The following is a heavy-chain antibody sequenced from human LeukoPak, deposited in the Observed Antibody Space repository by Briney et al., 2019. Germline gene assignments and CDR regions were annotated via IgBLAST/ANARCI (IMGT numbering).Heavy chain of an antibody. J-gene: IGHJ4*02. V-gene: IGHV3-21*04. Sequence: GGSLRLSCAASGFTFSSYSMNWVRQAPGKGLEWVSSISSSSSYIYYADSVKGRFTISRDNAKNSLYLQMNSLRAEDTAVYYCAKGLRITMIVVVSWGQGTLVTVSS. CDR1: GFTFSSYS. CDR2: ISSSSSYI. D-gene: IGHD3-22*01. CDR3: AKGLRITMIVVVS.